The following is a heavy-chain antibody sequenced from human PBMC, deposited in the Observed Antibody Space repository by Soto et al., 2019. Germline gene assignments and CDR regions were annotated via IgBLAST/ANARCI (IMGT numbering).Heavy chain of an antibody. J-gene: IGHJ4*02. CDR3: AKDRKAYCSGGSFLFDY. Sequence: GGSLRLSCAASGFTFSSYAMSWVRQAPGKGLEWVSAISGSGGSTYYADSVKGRFTISRDNSKNTLYLQMNSLRAEDTAVYYCAKDRKAYCSGGSFLFDYWGQGTLVTVSS. CDR1: GFTFSSYA. V-gene: IGHV3-23*01. CDR2: ISGSGGST. D-gene: IGHD2-15*01.